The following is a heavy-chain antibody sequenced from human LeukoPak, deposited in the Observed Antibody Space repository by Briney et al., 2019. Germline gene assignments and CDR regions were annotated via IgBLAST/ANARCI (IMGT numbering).Heavy chain of an antibody. CDR2: ISAYNGNT. Sequence: ASVKVSCKASGYTFTSYGISWVRQAPGQGLEWMGWISAYNGNTNYAQKLQGRVTMTTDTSTSTAYMELRSLRSDDTAVYYCARARRITIFGVVINYNWFDPWGQGTLVTVSS. J-gene: IGHJ5*02. D-gene: IGHD3-3*01. CDR1: GYTFTSYG. CDR3: ARARRITIFGVVINYNWFDP. V-gene: IGHV1-18*01.